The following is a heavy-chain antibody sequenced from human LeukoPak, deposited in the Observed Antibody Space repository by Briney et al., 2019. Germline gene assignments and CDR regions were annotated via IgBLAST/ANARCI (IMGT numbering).Heavy chain of an antibody. CDR3: AKDVGDFWSGYYEAGGWFDP. Sequence: GGSLRLSCAASGFTFSNAWMSWVRQAPGKGLEWVSAISSTDAGTYHADSVRGRFTISRDNSKNTLYLQMNSLRAEDTAVYYCAKDVGDFWSGYYEAGGWFDPWGQGTLVTVSS. J-gene: IGHJ5*02. V-gene: IGHV3-23*01. CDR2: ISSTDAGT. CDR1: GFTFSNAW. D-gene: IGHD3-3*01.